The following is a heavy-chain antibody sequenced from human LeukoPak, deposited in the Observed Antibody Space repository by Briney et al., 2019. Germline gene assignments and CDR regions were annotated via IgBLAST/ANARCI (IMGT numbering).Heavy chain of an antibody. CDR1: GFTFDDYG. D-gene: IGHD1-26*01. CDR2: ISSSSSYI. J-gene: IGHJ6*03. V-gene: IGHV3-21*01. CDR3: ARVREPGVGYYYYMDV. Sequence: GGSLRLSCAASGFTFDDYGMSWVRQAPGKGLEWVSSISSSSSYIYYADSVKGRFTISRDNAKNSLYLQMNSLRAEDTAVYYCARVREPGVGYYYYMDVWGKGTTVTVSS.